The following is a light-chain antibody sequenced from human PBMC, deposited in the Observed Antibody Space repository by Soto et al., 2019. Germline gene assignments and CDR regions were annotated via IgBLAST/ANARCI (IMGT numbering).Light chain of an antibody. Sequence: QSVLTQPASVSGSPGQSYTISCTGTSSDGGGYTYVSWYQQYPGKAPKLLISEVTNRPSGVSNRFSDSKSGNTASLTISGLQGEDEADYYCSSYTSSSTQVFGTGTKVTVL. CDR2: EVT. J-gene: IGLJ1*01. CDR3: SSYTSSSTQV. CDR1: SSDGGGYTY. V-gene: IGLV2-14*01.